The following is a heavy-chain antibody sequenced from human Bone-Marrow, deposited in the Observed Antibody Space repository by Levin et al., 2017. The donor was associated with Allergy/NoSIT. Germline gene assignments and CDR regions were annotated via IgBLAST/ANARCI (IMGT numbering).Heavy chain of an antibody. CDR3: ARVHRGLDY. J-gene: IGHJ4*02. Sequence: SETLSLTCAVYGGSFSGYYWSWIRQPPGKGLEWIGEINHSGSTNYNPSLKSRVTISVDTSKNQFSLKLSSVTAADTAVYYCARVHRGLDYWGQGTLVTVSS. D-gene: IGHD1-14*01. CDR2: INHSGST. V-gene: IGHV4-34*01. CDR1: GGSFSGYY.